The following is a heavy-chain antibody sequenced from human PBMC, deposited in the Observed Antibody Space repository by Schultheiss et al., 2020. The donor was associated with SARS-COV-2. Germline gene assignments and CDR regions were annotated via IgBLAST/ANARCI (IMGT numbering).Heavy chain of an antibody. CDR1: GGSVSSGSYY. J-gene: IGHJ6*02. V-gene: IGHV4-61*01. Sequence: SETLSLTCTVSGGSVSSGSYYWSWIRQPPGKGLEWIGSICESGSTNYNPSLKSRVTISVDTSKNQFSLKLSSVTAADTAVYYCARGVAHYYDSSGYYYYYYGMDVWGQGTTVTVSS. D-gene: IGHD3-22*01. CDR2: ICESGST. CDR3: ARGVAHYYDSSGYYYYYYGMDV.